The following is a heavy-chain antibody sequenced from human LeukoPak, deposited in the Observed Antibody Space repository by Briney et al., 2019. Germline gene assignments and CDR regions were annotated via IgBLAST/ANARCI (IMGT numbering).Heavy chain of an antibody. CDR1: GYTFTSYY. CDR2: INPSGGST. J-gene: IGHJ4*02. V-gene: IGHV1-46*01. D-gene: IGHD1-26*01. CDR3: ARDVGVGAKYYLDY. Sequence: ASVKVSCKASGYTFTSYYIHWVRQAPGQGLEWMGLINPSGGSTSYAQNFQGRVTMTRDTSTSTVYMELSRLRSEDTAVYYCARDVGVGAKYYLDYWGQGTLVTVSS.